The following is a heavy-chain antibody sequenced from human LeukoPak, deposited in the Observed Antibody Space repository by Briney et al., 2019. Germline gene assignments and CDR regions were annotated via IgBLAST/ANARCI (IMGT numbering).Heavy chain of an antibody. CDR1: GYTFTSFY. J-gene: IGHJ4*02. Sequence: ASVKVSCKASGYTFTSFYMNWVRQAPGQGLEWMGKINPSGSSTTYAQKFQGRVTMTRDTSTSTVYMELSSLRFEDTAVYYCAREGGLLWFGELMPFDYWGQGTLVTVSS. D-gene: IGHD3-10*01. CDR3: AREGGLLWFGELMPFDY. CDR2: INPSGSST. V-gene: IGHV1-46*01.